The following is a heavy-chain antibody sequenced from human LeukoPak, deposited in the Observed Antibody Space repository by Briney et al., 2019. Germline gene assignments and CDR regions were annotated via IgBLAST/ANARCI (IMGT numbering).Heavy chain of an antibody. CDR2: SDSGRSP. Sequence: PGGSLRLSCAASGFTVSSNYMSWVRQAPGKGLEWVSGISDSGRSPYYTESVKGRFTISRDNSKNTVYLQMNNLGVDDTATYFCARHDSFIPYWGQGILVTVSS. D-gene: IGHD5-18*01. CDR1: GFTVSSNY. CDR3: ARHDSFIPY. V-gene: IGHV3-53*01. J-gene: IGHJ4*02.